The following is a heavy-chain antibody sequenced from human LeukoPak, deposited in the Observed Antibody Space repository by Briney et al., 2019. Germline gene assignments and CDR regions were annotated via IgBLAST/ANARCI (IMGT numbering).Heavy chain of an antibody. CDR2: VSGSGGTT. CDR1: GFTVSSNY. CDR3: ARKGYSHGYFDY. Sequence: GGSLRLSCAASGFTVSSNYMSWVRQAPGKGLEWVSLVSGSGGTTYYADSVKGRFTISRDNSKNTLFLQMNSLRAEDTAVYYCARKGYSHGYFDYWGQGTLVTVSS. J-gene: IGHJ4*02. V-gene: IGHV3-53*01. D-gene: IGHD5-18*01.